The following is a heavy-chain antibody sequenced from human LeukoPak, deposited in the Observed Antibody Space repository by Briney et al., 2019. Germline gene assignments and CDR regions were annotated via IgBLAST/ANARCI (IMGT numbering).Heavy chain of an antibody. CDR1: GGTFSSYA. CDR3: ARDGRYGMDV. CDR2: IIPIFGTA. J-gene: IGHJ6*02. Sequence: ASVKVSCKASGGTFSSYAISWVRQAPGQGLEWMGGIIPIFGTANYAQKFQGRVTITADESTSTAYMELSNLRSEDTAVYYCARDGRYGMDVWGQGTTVTVSS. V-gene: IGHV1-69*13.